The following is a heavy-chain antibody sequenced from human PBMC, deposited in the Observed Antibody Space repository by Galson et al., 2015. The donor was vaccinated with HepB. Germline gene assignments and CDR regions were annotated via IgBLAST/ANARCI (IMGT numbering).Heavy chain of an antibody. V-gene: IGHV3-74*01. J-gene: IGHJ3*02. Sequence: SLRLSCAASEFTFSTYWMHWVRQAPGKGPAWVSHINSDGSRTDYADSVKGRFTISRDNAENTLYLQMNSLRAEDTAVYYCARGPPIYCSSTICYTGNDAFDIWGQGTLVTVSS. D-gene: IGHD2-2*02. CDR1: EFTFSTYW. CDR3: ARGPPIYCSSTICYTGNDAFDI. CDR2: INSDGSRT.